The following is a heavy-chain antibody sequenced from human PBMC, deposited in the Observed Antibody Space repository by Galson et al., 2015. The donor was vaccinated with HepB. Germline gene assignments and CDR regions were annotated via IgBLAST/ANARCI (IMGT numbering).Heavy chain of an antibody. J-gene: IGHJ6*02. CDR1: GGTFSSYA. D-gene: IGHD3-3*01. CDR2: IIPSFGTA. Sequence: SVKVSCKASGGTFSSYAISWVRQAPGQGLEWMGGIIPSFGTANYAQKFQGRVTITADKSTSTAYMELSSLRSEDTAVYYCARGAIFGVVITNYYYYGMDVWGQGTTVTVSS. CDR3: ARGAIFGVVITNYYYYGMDV. V-gene: IGHV1-69*06.